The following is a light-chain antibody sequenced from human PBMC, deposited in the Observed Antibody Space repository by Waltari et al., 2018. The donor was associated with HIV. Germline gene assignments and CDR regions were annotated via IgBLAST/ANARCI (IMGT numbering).Light chain of an antibody. CDR1: QGISSA. CDR3: QQFDSHGLT. CDR2: DAS. J-gene: IGKJ4*01. V-gene: IGKV1-13*02. Sequence: AIQLTQSPSSLSASVGDRVTITCRASQGISSALAWYQQKPGKGPRLLIYDASNLESGVPSRFSGSGSGTDFTLTISSLQPEDFATYYCQQFDSHGLTFGGGTMVEIK.